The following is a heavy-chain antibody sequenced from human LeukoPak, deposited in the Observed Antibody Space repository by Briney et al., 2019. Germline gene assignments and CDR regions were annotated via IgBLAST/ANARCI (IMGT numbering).Heavy chain of an antibody. J-gene: IGHJ4*02. CDR1: GFTFSTYA. CDR2: ISGSGGST. V-gene: IGHV3-23*01. CDR3: AKRRGAVTTVTIAYFDY. Sequence: GGSLRLSCAASGFTFSTYAMSWVRQAPGKGLEWVSSISGSGGSTFYADSVKGRFTISRDNPENTLYLQMNSLRVEDTAVYYCAKRRGAVTTVTIAYFDYWGQGTLVTVSS. D-gene: IGHD4-17*01.